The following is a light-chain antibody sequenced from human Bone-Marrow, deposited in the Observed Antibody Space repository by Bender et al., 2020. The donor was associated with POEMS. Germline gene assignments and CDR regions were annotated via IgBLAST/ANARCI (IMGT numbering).Light chain of an antibody. CDR1: NIGAKP. Sequence: SYVLTQPPSVSVAPGQTAKITCGGDNIGAKPVHWYQQKPGQAPLLVIYSNRDRPSGIPERFSGSNSGNTATLTIGWVAAGDEADFYCQVWDSNSDHPVVFGGGTKLTVL. V-gene: IGLV3-21*02. CDR2: SNR. J-gene: IGLJ2*01. CDR3: QVWDSNSDHPVV.